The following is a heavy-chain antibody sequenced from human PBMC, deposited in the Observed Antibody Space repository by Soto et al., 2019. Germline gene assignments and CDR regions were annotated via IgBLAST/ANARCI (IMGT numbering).Heavy chain of an antibody. V-gene: IGHV4-31*03. J-gene: IGHJ4*02. CDR2: IYYSGST. D-gene: IGHD3-3*01. CDR1: GSSISSGGYY. Sequence: PSETLSLTCTVSGSSISSGGYYWSWIRQHPGKGLEWIGYIYYSGSTYYNPSLKSRVTISVDTSKNQFSLKLSSVTAADTVVYYCARVARFLEWLPFDYWGQGTLVTVSS. CDR3: ARVARFLEWLPFDY.